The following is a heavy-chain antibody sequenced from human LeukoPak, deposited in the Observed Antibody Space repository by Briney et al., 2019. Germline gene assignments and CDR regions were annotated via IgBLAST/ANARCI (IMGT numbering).Heavy chain of an antibody. V-gene: IGHV3-48*03. D-gene: IGHD4-17*01. J-gene: IGHJ4*02. Sequence: PGGSLRLSCAASGFTFSCYEMNWVRQAPGKGLEWVSYISSSGSTIYYADSVKGRFTISRDNAKNSLYLQMNSLRAEDTAVYYCARDNDYGDYLVYWGQGTLVTVSS. CDR1: GFTFSCYE. CDR2: ISSSGSTI. CDR3: ARDNDYGDYLVY.